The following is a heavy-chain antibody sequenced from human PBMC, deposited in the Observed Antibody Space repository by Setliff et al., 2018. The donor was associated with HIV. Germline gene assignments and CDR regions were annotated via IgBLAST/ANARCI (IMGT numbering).Heavy chain of an antibody. D-gene: IGHD4-4*01. CDR3: ARGRSLITVRRYFDS. J-gene: IGHJ4*02. CDR2: INHSGNV. V-gene: IGHV4-34*01. CDR1: GGSFIDHY. Sequence: ASETLSLTCAVYGGSFIDHYWTWIRQPPGKGLEWIGEINHSGNVDSNPSLKSRVIISVDTSKNQFSLKLTPVTVADAAVYFCARGRSLITVRRYFDSWGQGTPVTVSS.